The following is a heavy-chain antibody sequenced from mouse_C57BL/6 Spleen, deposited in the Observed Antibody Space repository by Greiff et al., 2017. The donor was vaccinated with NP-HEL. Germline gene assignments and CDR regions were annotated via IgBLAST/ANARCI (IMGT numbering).Heavy chain of an antibody. J-gene: IGHJ2*01. CDR2: ISYDGSN. CDR3: ARGPYYGSFDY. CDR1: GYSITSGYY. D-gene: IGHD1-1*01. Sequence: EVQLVESGPGLVKPSQSLSLTCSVTGYSITSGYYWNWIRQFPGNKLEWMGYISYDGSNNYNPSLKNRISITRDTSKNQFFLKLNSVTTEDTATYYCARGPYYGSFDYWGQGTTLTVSS. V-gene: IGHV3-6*01.